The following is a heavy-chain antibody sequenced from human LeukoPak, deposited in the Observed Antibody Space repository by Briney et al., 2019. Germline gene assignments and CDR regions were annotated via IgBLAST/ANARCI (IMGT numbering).Heavy chain of an antibody. V-gene: IGHV4-39*07. CDR1: GGSISSGSYY. D-gene: IGHD6-13*01. Sequence: PSETLSLTCTVSGGSISSGSYYWGWIRQPPGKGLEWIGSIYYSGSTYYNPSLKSRVTISVDTSKNQFSLKLSSVTAADTAVYYCARLPGIAAAWVDYWGQGTLVTVSS. CDR3: ARLPGIAAAWVDY. CDR2: IYYSGST. J-gene: IGHJ4*02.